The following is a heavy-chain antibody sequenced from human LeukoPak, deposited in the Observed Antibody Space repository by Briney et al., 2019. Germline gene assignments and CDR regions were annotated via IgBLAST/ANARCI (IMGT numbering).Heavy chain of an antibody. Sequence: SVKVSCKASGGTFSSYAISWVRQAPGQGLEWMGRIIPILGIANYAQKFQGRVTITADKPTSTAYMELSSLRSEDTAVYYCARVTYDSSGYYPDYWGQGTLVTVSS. CDR3: ARVTYDSSGYYPDY. J-gene: IGHJ4*02. D-gene: IGHD3-22*01. V-gene: IGHV1-69*04. CDR1: GGTFSSYA. CDR2: IIPILGIA.